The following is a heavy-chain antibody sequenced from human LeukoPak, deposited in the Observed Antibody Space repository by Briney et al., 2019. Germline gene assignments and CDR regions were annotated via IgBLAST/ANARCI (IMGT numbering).Heavy chain of an antibody. J-gene: IGHJ6*03. V-gene: IGHV4-4*07. CDR2: IYTSGSI. Sequence: SETLSLTCTVSGGSISSYYWSWIRQPAGKGLEGIGRIYTSGSINYNPSLRSRVTMSVDTSKNQFSLKLSSVTAADTAVYYCARDRKQTLGYCSSTSCYKAGGYYYYYMDVWGKGTTVTISS. CDR1: GGSISSYY. D-gene: IGHD2-2*01. CDR3: ARDRKQTLGYCSSTSCYKAGGYYYYYMDV.